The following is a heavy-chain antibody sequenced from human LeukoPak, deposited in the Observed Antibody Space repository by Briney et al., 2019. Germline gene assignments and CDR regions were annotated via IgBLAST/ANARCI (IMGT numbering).Heavy chain of an antibody. Sequence: SQTLSLTCAGSGVSISSGGYSWSWLRQPPGKGLEWIGYIDHSGSTYYNPSLKSRVPISVHRSKNQFSLKLSSVTAADTAVYYCARVRYCSSTSCYAERGYFDYWGQGTLVTVSS. CDR3: ARVRYCSSTSCYAERGYFDY. D-gene: IGHD2-2*01. J-gene: IGHJ4*02. CDR1: GVSISSGGYS. CDR2: IDHSGST. V-gene: IGHV4-30-2*01.